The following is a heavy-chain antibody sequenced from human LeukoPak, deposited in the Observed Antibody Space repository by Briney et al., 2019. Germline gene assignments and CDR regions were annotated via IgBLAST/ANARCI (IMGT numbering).Heavy chain of an antibody. J-gene: IGHJ5*01. CDR3: ARVLTYFDL. Sequence: GGSLRLSCAGSGFTFSAHWMHWVRQGPGKGLVWVARITHEGGDANYADSVKGRFTISRGNANKVLYLEMNSLTADDTGVYYCARVLTYFDLWGQGTLVTVSS. CDR1: GFTFSAHW. V-gene: IGHV3-74*01. CDR2: ITHEGGDA.